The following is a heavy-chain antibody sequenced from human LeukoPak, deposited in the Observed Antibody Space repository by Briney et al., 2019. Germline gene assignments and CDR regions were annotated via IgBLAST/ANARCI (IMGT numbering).Heavy chain of an antibody. Sequence: ASVKVSCKASGYTFTSYAMHWVRQAPGQRLEWMGWINAGNGNTKYSQKFQGRVTITRDTSASTAYMELSSLRSEDTAVYYCASFVRGSGVTIPFDYWGQGTLVTVSS. CDR2: INAGNGNT. CDR3: ASFVRGSGVTIPFDY. CDR1: GYTFTSYA. D-gene: IGHD3-10*01. V-gene: IGHV1-3*01. J-gene: IGHJ4*02.